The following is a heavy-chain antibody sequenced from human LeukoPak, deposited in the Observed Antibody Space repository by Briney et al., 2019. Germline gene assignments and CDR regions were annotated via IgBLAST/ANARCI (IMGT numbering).Heavy chain of an antibody. CDR2: IYYSGST. D-gene: IGHD3-9*01. CDR1: GGSISSYY. J-gene: IGHJ4*02. CDR3: ARGNDILTGYYTFDS. V-gene: IGHV4-59*01. Sequence: SETLSLTCTVSGGSISSYYWSWIRQPPGKGLKWIGYIYYSGSTNYNPSLKSRVTISVDTSKNQFSLKLSSVTAADTAVYYCARGNDILTGYYTFDSWGQGTLVTVSS.